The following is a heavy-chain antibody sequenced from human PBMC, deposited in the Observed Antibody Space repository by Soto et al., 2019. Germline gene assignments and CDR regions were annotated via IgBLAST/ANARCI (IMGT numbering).Heavy chain of an antibody. V-gene: IGHV3-48*02. CDR1: GFTLSSYS. D-gene: IGHD3-22*01. Sequence: GGSLRLSCAASGFTLSSYSMNWVRQAPGKGLEWVSYISSSSSTIYYADSVKGRFTISRDNAKNSLYLQMNSLRDEDTAVYYCASRQYYYDSSGSSSGLTDPDAFDIWGQGTMVTVS. CDR2: ISSSSSTI. CDR3: ASRQYYYDSSGSSSGLTDPDAFDI. J-gene: IGHJ3*02.